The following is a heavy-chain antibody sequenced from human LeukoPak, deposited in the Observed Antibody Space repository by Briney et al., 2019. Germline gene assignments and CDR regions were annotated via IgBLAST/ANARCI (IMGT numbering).Heavy chain of an antibody. V-gene: IGHV1-2*02. D-gene: IGHD3-16*01. CDR3: ARGLSEIWLYLGELPGDH. CDR1: GYTFTGYH. CDR2: INPNTGGT. J-gene: IGHJ4*02. Sequence: ASVKVSCKASGYTFTGYHMHWVRQAPGQGLEWLGWINPNTGGTTYAQTFQGRVTMTRDTSITTVFMELSRLTSDDTAVYYCARGLSEIWLYLGELPGDHWGQGTLVTVSS.